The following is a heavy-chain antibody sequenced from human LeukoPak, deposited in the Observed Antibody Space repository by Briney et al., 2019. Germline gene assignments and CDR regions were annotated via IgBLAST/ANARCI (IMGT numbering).Heavy chain of an antibody. CDR1: GGSISSFY. CDR3: ARHPFATPFDH. Sequence: SETLSLTCTVSGGSISSFYWSWIRQPPGKGLEWIGYVFYTGDTNSNPSLKSRVTMSLDTSKSQISLRLTSVTAADTAVYYCARHPFATPFDHWGRGTLVTVSS. CDR2: VFYTGDT. D-gene: IGHD2-15*01. J-gene: IGHJ4*02. V-gene: IGHV4-59*08.